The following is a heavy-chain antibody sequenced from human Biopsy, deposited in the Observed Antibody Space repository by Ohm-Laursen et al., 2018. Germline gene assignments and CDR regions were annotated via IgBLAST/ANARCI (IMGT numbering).Heavy chain of an antibody. CDR1: GDSATKYY. CDR3: ARDSGILNYGNFKYYHYYGMDV. Sequence: SDTLSLTCTVSGDSATKYYWSWIRQPPGKGLEWIGHIYYSVMTNYNPSLQSRVSISVDTSRNQVSLTLSSVTAADTAVYYCARDSGILNYGNFKYYHYYGMDVWGQGTKVIVSS. CDR2: IYYSVMT. J-gene: IGHJ6*02. D-gene: IGHD4-11*01. V-gene: IGHV4-59*02.